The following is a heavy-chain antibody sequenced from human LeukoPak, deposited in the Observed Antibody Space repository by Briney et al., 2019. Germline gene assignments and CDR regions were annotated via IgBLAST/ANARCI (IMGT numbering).Heavy chain of an antibody. CDR2: VYTAGTGST. CDR1: GGSISSYY. J-gene: IGHJ6*03. D-gene: IGHD2-2*01. CDR3: ARRQGCSSTSCRGYYYYYYMDV. V-gene: IGHV4-59*12. Sequence: SETLSLTCTVSGGSISSYYWSWIRQPPGKGLEWIGNVYTAGTGSTYYNPSLKSRVTISVDTSKNQFSLKLSSVTAADTAVYYCARRQGCSSTSCRGYYYYYYMDVWGKGTTVTISS.